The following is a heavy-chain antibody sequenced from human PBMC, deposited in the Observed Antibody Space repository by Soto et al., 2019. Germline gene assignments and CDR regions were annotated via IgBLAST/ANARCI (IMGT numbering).Heavy chain of an antibody. CDR1: GFTFNNYA. CDR3: AKDRLGGNFDY. J-gene: IGHJ4*02. CDR2: ISGTGGST. Sequence: GGSLRLSCAASGFTFNNYAMNWVRQAPGKGLEWVATISGTGGSTYYADYVKGRFTISRGNSKNTLYLQMNSLRVEDTAVYYCAKDRLGGNFDYWGQGTQVTVSS. V-gene: IGHV3-23*01.